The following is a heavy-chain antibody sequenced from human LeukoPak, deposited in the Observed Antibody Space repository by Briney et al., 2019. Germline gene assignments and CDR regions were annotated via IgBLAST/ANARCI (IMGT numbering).Heavy chain of an antibody. V-gene: IGHV3-23*01. CDR1: GFTFSSSA. Sequence: GGSLRLSCAVTGFTFSSSAMSWVRQAPGKGLEWVSAISNNGGYTYYADSVQGRFTISRDNSKSTLCLQMNSLRAEDTAVYYCAKQLGYCSDGSCYFPYWGQGTLVTVSS. J-gene: IGHJ4*02. D-gene: IGHD2-15*01. CDR2: ISNNGGYT. CDR3: AKQLGYCSDGSCYFPY.